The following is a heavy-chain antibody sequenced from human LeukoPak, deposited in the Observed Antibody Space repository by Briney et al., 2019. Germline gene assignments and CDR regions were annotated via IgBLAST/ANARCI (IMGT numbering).Heavy chain of an antibody. D-gene: IGHD5-12*01. Sequence: PSETLSLSCTVCGGSISNSYWNWIRQRPGKGLEWIGYIYYSGTTNYNPSLRSRVTISVDTSKNQFYLRLTSVTAADTAVYYCARGFDSKSTYFDYWGQGTLVTVSS. CDR3: ARGFDSKSTYFDY. V-gene: IGHV4-59*01. J-gene: IGHJ4*02. CDR2: IYYSGTT. CDR1: GGSISNSY.